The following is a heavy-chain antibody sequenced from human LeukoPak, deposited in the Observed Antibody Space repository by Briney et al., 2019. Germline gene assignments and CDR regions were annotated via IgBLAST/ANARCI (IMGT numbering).Heavy chain of an antibody. CDR3: ARARITGKRDAFDI. D-gene: IGHD1-20*01. V-gene: IGHV3-74*01. CDR2: LSPDGSST. J-gene: IGHJ3*02. CDR1: GFTFSSYW. Sequence: GGSLRLSCAASGFTFSSYWMQWVRQAPGKGLVWVSRLSPDGSSTTSADSVKGRFTISRDNAKNTLYLQMNSLRAEDTAVYYCARARITGKRDAFDIWGQGTMVTVSS.